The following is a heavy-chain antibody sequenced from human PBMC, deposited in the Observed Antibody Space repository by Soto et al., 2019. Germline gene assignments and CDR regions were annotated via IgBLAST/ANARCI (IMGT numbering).Heavy chain of an antibody. Sequence: QVQLVESGGGVVQPGRSLRLSCAASGFTFSSYAMHWVRQAPGKGLEWVAVISYDGSNKYYADSVKGRFTISRDNSKNTLYLPMNSLRAEDTAVYYCARGLLWFGEYSSPTDYWGQGTLVTVSS. CDR2: ISYDGSNK. CDR1: GFTFSSYA. D-gene: IGHD3-10*01. CDR3: ARGLLWFGEYSSPTDY. V-gene: IGHV3-30-3*01. J-gene: IGHJ4*02.